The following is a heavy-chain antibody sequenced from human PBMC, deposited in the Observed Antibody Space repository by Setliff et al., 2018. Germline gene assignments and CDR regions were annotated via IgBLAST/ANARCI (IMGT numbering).Heavy chain of an antibody. CDR3: ARSAVAVPGQFYFDN. D-gene: IGHD6-19*01. CDR1: GFTFDDYV. J-gene: IGHJ4*02. Sequence: GGSLRLSCAASGFTFDDYVMSWVRQAPGKGLEWVSDINRNGGRIGYADPVKGRFTISRDNAKNSLYLQMNSLRTEDTAVYYCARSAVAVPGQFYFDNWGQGTQVTVSS. V-gene: IGHV3-20*04. CDR2: INRNGGRI.